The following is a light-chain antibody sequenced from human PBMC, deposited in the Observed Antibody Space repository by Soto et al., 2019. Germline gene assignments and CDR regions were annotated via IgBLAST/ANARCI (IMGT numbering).Light chain of an antibody. Sequence: IVLTQSPGTLSLSPGERTTLSCRASQRISRYLAWYQQKPGQGPRLLIYGASSRATGTPDRFSSSGSGTDFTLTINRLEPEDFALYYCQQYGSSPPTFGQGTKVEIK. V-gene: IGKV3-20*01. CDR2: GAS. J-gene: IGKJ1*01. CDR1: QRISRY. CDR3: QQYGSSPPT.